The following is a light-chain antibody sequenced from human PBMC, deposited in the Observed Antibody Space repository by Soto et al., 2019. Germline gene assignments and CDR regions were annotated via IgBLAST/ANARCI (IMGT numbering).Light chain of an antibody. J-gene: IGKJ1*01. Sequence: EIVLTQSPGTLSLSPGDRATLSCRASQSVSSNYLAWYQQKPGQAPRLLIYVASIRATGIPDRFSGSGSGADFTLTIRRLEPEDLAVYCCQQYGSSPRTLGQGTKVEIK. V-gene: IGKV3-20*01. CDR2: VAS. CDR1: QSVSSNY. CDR3: QQYGSSPRT.